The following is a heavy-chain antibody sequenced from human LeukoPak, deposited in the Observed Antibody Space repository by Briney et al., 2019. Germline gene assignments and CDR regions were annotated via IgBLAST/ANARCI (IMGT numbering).Heavy chain of an antibody. D-gene: IGHD3-22*01. J-gene: IGHJ4*02. CDR3: ARTRNYDSSGGDY. CDR1: GGTFSSYA. CDR2: IIPIFGTA. V-gene: IGHV1-69*05. Sequence: GASVKVSCKASGGTFSSYAISWVRQAPGQGLEWMGRIIPIFGTANYAQKFQGRVTITTDESTSTAYMELSSLRSEDTAVYYCARTRNYDSSGGDYWGQGTLVTVSS.